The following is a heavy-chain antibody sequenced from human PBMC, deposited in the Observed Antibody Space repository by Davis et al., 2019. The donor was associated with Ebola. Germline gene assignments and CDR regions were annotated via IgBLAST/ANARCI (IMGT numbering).Heavy chain of an antibody. CDR1: GYSFTTYG. D-gene: IGHD6-13*01. V-gene: IGHV1-18*01. CDR2: ISAYSGSA. CDR3: ARGLAAAGLDS. J-gene: IGHJ5*01. Sequence: AASVKVSCKASGYSFTTYGITWVRQAPGQGLEWMGWISAYSGSANYAHNLQGRVTMTKDTSTTTAYMELRNLTSDDTAVYYCARGLAAAGLDSWGQGTLVTVSS.